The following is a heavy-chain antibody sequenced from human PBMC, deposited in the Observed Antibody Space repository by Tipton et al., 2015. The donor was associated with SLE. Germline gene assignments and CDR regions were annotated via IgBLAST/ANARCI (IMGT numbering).Heavy chain of an antibody. J-gene: IGHJ2*01. CDR2: INHSGST. CDR1: GGSISSYY. Sequence: LRLSCTVSGGSISSYYWSWIRQPPGKGLEWIGEINHSGSTNYNPSLKSRVTISVDTSKNQFSLKLSSVTAADTAVYYCARDGGYCSGGSCYSPRWYFDLWGRGTLVTVSS. D-gene: IGHD2-15*01. V-gene: IGHV4-34*01. CDR3: ARDGGYCSGGSCYSPRWYFDL.